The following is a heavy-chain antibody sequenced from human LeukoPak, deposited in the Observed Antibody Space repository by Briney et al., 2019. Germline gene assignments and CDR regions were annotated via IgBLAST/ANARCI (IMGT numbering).Heavy chain of an antibody. CDR1: GYTFTGYY. V-gene: IGHV1-2*02. CDR2: INPNSGGT. J-gene: IGHJ3*02. CDR3: ARDYYGSGSYSDDAFDI. D-gene: IGHD3-10*01. Sequence: ASVKVSCKASGYTFTGYYMHWVRQAPGQGLEWMGWINPNSGGTNYAQRFQGRVTMTRDTSISTAYMELSRLRSDDTAVYYCARDYYGSGSYSDDAFDIWGQGTMVTVSS.